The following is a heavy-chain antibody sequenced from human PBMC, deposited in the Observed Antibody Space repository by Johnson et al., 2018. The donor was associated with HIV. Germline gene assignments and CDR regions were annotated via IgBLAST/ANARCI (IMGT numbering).Heavy chain of an antibody. CDR1: GFTFSSYA. J-gene: IGHJ3*02. V-gene: IGHV3-30*02. CDR2: IRSDGSTK. CDR3: VKAREYDSTGHDAFDI. Sequence: QVQLVESGGGVVQPGGSLRLSCAASGFTFSSYAMSWVRQAPGKGLEWVSFIRSDGSTKYYADSVKGRFTISRDNSKTTLYLQMNSLRAEDTDVYYCVKAREYDSTGHDAFDIWGQGTMVTVSS. D-gene: IGHD3-22*01.